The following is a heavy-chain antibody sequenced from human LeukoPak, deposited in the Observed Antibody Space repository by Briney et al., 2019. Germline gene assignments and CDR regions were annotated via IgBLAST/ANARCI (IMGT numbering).Heavy chain of an antibody. CDR1: GGSISSYY. Sequence: SEPPSPPSAFAGGSISSYYWSWIRRPPGKGLEWIGYIYYSGSTNYNPSLKSRLNISVDTSKNQFSLNLSSVTAADTAVYYCARGGAIAATIYSYWGQGTLVTVSS. J-gene: IGHJ4*02. CDR3: ARGGAIAATIYSY. V-gene: IGHV4-59*01. CDR2: IYYSGST. D-gene: IGHD5-12*01.